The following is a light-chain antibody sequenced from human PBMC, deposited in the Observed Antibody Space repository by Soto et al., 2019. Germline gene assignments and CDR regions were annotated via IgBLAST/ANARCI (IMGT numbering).Light chain of an antibody. CDR3: QQRNIWPPVT. V-gene: IGKV3-15*01. CDR1: QSVRSN. J-gene: IGKJ5*01. Sequence: EIVMTQSPATLSVSPGERATLSCRASQSVRSNLAWYQQKPGQAPRLLIYGASTRATGIPARFSGSGSGTDFTLTISSLEPEDSAVYYCQQRNIWPPVTFGHGTRLEIK. CDR2: GAS.